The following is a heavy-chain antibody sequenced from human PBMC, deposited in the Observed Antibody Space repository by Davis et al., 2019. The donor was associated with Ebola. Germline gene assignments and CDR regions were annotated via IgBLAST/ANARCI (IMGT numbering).Heavy chain of an antibody. CDR1: GGSISSYY. Sequence: SETLSLTCTVSGGSISSYYWSWIRQPPGKGLEWIGYIYYSGSTNYNPSLKSRVTISVDTSKNQFSLKLSSVTAADTAVYYCAASGGYSSSLDYWGQGTLVTVSS. J-gene: IGHJ4*02. D-gene: IGHD6-13*01. V-gene: IGHV4-59*08. CDR3: AASGGYSSSLDY. CDR2: IYYSGST.